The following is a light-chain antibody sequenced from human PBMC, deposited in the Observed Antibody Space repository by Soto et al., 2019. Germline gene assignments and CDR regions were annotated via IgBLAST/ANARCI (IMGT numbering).Light chain of an antibody. V-gene: IGKV1-39*01. CDR2: AAS. CDR3: QQNNNTPWT. Sequence: DIQMTQSPSSLYASVGDRVIITCRASQGIGNYLNWYQQRPGRAPKVLIYAASTLYRGVSSRFIGGGSGTDFTLTISSLQPEDFATYYCQQNNNTPWTFGQGTKVE. CDR1: QGIGNY. J-gene: IGKJ1*01.